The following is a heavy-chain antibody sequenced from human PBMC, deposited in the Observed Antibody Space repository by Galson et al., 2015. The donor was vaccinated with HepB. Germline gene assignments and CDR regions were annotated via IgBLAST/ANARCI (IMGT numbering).Heavy chain of an antibody. CDR1: GFTFSSYG. CDR2: ISGSGGST. CDR3: ASQPYSSGPHV. D-gene: IGHD6-19*01. Sequence: SLRLSCAASGFTFSSYGMHWVRQAPGKGLEWVSAISGSGGSTYYADSVKGRFTISRDNSKNTLYLQMNSLRAEDTAVYYCASQPYSSGPHVGGQGTLVTVSS. V-gene: IGHV3-23*01. J-gene: IGHJ4*02.